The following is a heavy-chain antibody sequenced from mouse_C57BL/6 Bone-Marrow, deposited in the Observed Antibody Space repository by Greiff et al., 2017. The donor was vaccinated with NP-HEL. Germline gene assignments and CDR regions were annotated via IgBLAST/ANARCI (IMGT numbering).Heavy chain of an antibody. CDR1: GFTFSDYY. V-gene: IGHV5-12*01. CDR2: ISNGGGST. J-gene: IGHJ3*01. CDR3: ARRGGGYLWFAY. Sequence: EVKLLESGGGLVQPGGSLKLSCAASGFTFSDYYMYWVRQTPEKRLEWVAYISNGGGSTYYPDTVKGRFTISRDNAKNTLYLQMSRLKSEDTAMYYCARRGGGYLWFAYWGQGTLVTVSA. D-gene: IGHD2-2*01.